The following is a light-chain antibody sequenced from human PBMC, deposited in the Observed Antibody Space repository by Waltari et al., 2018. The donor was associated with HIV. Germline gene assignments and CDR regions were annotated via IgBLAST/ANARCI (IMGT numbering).Light chain of an antibody. CDR1: KLADKF. CDR3: QAWDADHAV. Sequence: ELTQPPSVSVPSGPTASIPCSGEKLADKFPCWYQKKPGQPPVLLVYQGSRRPSGIPERFSASKSANTATLTVRGAQPLDEAEYFCQAWDADHAVFGGGTTLTVL. V-gene: IGLV3-1*01. CDR2: QGS. J-gene: IGLJ2*01.